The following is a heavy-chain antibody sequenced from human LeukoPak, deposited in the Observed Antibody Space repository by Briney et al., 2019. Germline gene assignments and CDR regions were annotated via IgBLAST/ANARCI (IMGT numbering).Heavy chain of an antibody. V-gene: IGHV4-59*11. D-gene: IGHD3-22*01. Sequence: SETLSLTCTVYGGSIGRHYWSWIRQSPGRGLEWIGHIYYTGSPNYNPPLKSRVTISVDTSQIQCSLKLTSVTAADTAVYYCVRGPDSSGNYQNFDLWGRGTLVTVSS. CDR3: VRGPDSSGNYQNFDL. J-gene: IGHJ2*01. CDR2: IYYTGSP. CDR1: GGSIGRHY.